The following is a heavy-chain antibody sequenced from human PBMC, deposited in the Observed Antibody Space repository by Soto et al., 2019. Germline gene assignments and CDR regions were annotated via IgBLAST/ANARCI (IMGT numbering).Heavy chain of an antibody. CDR2: ISAYNGNT. CDR1: GYTFTSYG. Sequence: GASVKVSCKASGYTFTSYGISWVRQAPGQGLEWMGWISAYNGNTNYAQKLQGRVTMTTDTSTSTAYMELRSLRSDDTAVYYCARDHLRSYYDFWSGYYFDYWGQGTLVTVS. V-gene: IGHV1-18*01. D-gene: IGHD3-3*01. CDR3: ARDHLRSYYDFWSGYYFDY. J-gene: IGHJ4*02.